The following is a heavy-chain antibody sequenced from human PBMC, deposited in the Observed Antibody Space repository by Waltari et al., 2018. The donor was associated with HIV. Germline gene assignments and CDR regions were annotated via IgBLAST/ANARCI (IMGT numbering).Heavy chain of an antibody. Sequence: QGQLVQSGAEVKKPGASVTVSCKASGYTFTGYYMHWVRQAPGQGLEWMGWINPNSGGTNYAQKFQGRVTMTRDTSISTAYMELSRLRSDDTAVYYCARVGHGYCSSSSCYQDNWFDPWGQGTLVTVSS. CDR2: INPNSGGT. CDR3: ARVGHGYCSSSSCYQDNWFDP. CDR1: GYTFTGYY. D-gene: IGHD2-2*03. J-gene: IGHJ5*02. V-gene: IGHV1-2*02.